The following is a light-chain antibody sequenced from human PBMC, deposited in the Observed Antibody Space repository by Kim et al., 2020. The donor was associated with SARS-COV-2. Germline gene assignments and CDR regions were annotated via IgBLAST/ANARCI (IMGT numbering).Light chain of an antibody. CDR3: STWDSTISPEGL. Sequence: QSVLTQPPSVSAAPGQKVTISCSGNNLNVGNNHVSWYQQFPGAAPRLLIYDTNKRPSGIPDRFSGSKSGTTATLDITGLQTGDEADYYCSTWDSTISPEGLFGGGTKVTVL. J-gene: IGLJ3*02. CDR2: DTN. V-gene: IGLV1-51*01. CDR1: NLNVGNNH.